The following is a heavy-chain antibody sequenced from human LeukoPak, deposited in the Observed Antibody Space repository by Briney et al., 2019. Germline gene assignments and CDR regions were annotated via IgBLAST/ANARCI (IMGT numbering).Heavy chain of an antibody. CDR1: GFTFSSYA. D-gene: IGHD6-19*01. V-gene: IGHV3-23*01. CDR3: AKDGKGAPVAGTGYFDY. Sequence: GGSLRLSCAASGFTFSSYAMSWVRQAPGKGLEWVSVISGSGSNTYYADSVKGRFTISRDNSKNTLYLQMNSLRAEDTAIYYCAKDGKGAPVAGTGYFDYWGQGTLVTVSS. J-gene: IGHJ4*02. CDR2: ISGSGSNT.